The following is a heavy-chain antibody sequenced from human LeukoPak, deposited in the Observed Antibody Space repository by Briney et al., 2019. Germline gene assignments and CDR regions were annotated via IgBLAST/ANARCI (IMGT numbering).Heavy chain of an antibody. J-gene: IGHJ4*02. Sequence: GGSLRLSCAATGFTFISYSMNWVPQAPGKGLEWVSYISSSSRTIYYADSVKGRFTISRDNAKNSLYLQMNSLRDEDTAVYYCASVASSGGGWGQGTLVTVSS. CDR2: ISSSSRTI. CDR3: ASVASSGGG. V-gene: IGHV3-48*02. D-gene: IGHD6-19*01. CDR1: GFTFISYS.